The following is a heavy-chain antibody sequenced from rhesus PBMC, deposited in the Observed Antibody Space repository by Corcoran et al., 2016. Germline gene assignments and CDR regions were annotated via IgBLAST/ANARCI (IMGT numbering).Heavy chain of an antibody. CDR1: GYSISSGYG. D-gene: IGHD1-44*02. CDR2: LSYSGGT. CDR3: AREGVRGHFDY. Sequence: QLQLQESGPGLVKPSETLSLTCAVSGYSISSGYGWSWIRQPPGKGLEWIGYLSYSGGTSYNPSLKSRVTISIDTAKNQVALKLSSVTAADTAVYYCAREGVRGHFDYWGQGVLVTVSS. J-gene: IGHJ4*01. V-gene: IGHV4-122*02.